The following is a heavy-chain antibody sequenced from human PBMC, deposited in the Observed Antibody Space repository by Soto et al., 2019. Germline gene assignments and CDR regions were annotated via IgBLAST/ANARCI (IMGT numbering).Heavy chain of an antibody. CDR1: GFTFYEYA. D-gene: IGHD6-19*01. V-gene: IGHV3-9*01. CDR3: ARRSSGWYFDY. J-gene: IGHJ4*02. CDR2: ISWNSGTI. Sequence: GGSLRLSCAASGFTFYEYAMHWVRQVPGKGLEWVSRISWNSGTIGYADSVKGRFTISRDNAKNTLYLQMISLRAEDTAVYYCARRSSGWYFDYWGQGTLVTVSS.